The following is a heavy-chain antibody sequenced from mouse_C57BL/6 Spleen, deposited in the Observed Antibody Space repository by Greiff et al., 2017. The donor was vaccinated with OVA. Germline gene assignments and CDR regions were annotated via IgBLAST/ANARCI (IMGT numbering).Heavy chain of an antibody. CDR3: AKYSNYVGGCFDV. J-gene: IGHJ1*03. V-gene: IGHV1-76*01. Sequence: QVQLQQSGAELVRPGASVKLSCKASGYTFTDYYINWVKQRPGQGLEWIARIYPGSGNTYYNEKFKGKATLTAEKSSSTAYMQLSSLTSEDSAVYFCAKYSNYVGGCFDVWGTGTTVTVSS. CDR2: IYPGSGNT. D-gene: IGHD2-5*01. CDR1: GYTFTDYY.